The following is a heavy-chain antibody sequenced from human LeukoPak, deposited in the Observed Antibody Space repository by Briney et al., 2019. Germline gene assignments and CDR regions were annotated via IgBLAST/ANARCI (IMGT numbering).Heavy chain of an antibody. V-gene: IGHV3-11*06. CDR2: ISDRSIYT. J-gene: IGHJ4*02. CDR1: GFTFSAYQ. Sequence: GGSLRLSCAASGFTFSAYQMTWIRQAPGKGLEWISYISDRSIYTNYADSVKGRFTISRDNAKSSLYLQMNSLRAEDTAVYYCARDGDGDYPIDYWGQGTLVTVSS. CDR3: ARDGDGDYPIDY. D-gene: IGHD4-17*01.